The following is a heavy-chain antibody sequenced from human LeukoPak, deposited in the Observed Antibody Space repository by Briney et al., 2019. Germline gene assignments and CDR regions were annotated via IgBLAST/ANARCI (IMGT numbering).Heavy chain of an antibody. CDR2: MNPNSGNT. J-gene: IGHJ5*02. Sequence: GASVTVSFKSSGYTFTNYDINWVRQAGGQGLEWMGWMNPNSGNTGYAQKFQGRVTMTRNTSISTAYMELSSLRSEDTAVYYCARVRPRSKDNWFDPWGQGTLVTVSS. D-gene: IGHD6-6*01. CDR3: ARVRPRSKDNWFDP. V-gene: IGHV1-8*01. CDR1: GYTFTNYD.